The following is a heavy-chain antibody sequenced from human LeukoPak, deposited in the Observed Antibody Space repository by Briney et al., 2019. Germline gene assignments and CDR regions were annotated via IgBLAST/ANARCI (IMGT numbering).Heavy chain of an antibody. D-gene: IGHD6-13*01. J-gene: IGHJ4*02. Sequence: PGGSLRLSCTASGFTFSGHWIHWVRQAPGKGLEWVSSISRNSRYIYYADSMRGRFTISRDNAENSLYLQMNSLKPEDTAVYYCARVAEAAAFDSWGQGTLVTVSS. V-gene: IGHV3-21*06. CDR1: GFTFSGHW. CDR2: ISRNSRYI. CDR3: ARVAEAAAFDS.